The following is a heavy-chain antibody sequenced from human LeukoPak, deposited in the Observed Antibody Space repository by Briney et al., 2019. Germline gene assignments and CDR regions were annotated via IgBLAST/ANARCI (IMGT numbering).Heavy chain of an antibody. D-gene: IGHD3-22*01. Sequence: GGSLRLSCAASGFTFSSYAMSWVRQAPGKGLEWVSAISGSGGSTYYADSVKGRFTISRDNSKNTLYLQMNSLRAEDTAVYYCAKDMQAMDYYDSSGRYDYGGQGALVIVSS. CDR1: GFTFSSYA. CDR2: ISGSGGST. CDR3: AKDMQAMDYYDSSGRYDY. J-gene: IGHJ4*02. V-gene: IGHV3-23*01.